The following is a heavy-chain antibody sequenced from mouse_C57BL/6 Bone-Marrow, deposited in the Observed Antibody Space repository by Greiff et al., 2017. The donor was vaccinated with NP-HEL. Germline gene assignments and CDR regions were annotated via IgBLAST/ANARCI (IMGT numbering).Heavy chain of an antibody. D-gene: IGHD1-1*01. CDR1: GYTFTSYW. CDR2: IDTSDSYT. Sequence: QVQLQQPGAELVMPGASVKLSCKASGYTFTSYWMHWVKQRPGQGLEWIGEIDTSDSYTNYNQKFKGKSTLTVDTSSSTAYMQLSSLTSEDAAVYYCASESSSNAMDYWGQGTSVTVSS. V-gene: IGHV1-69*01. J-gene: IGHJ4*01. CDR3: ASESSSNAMDY.